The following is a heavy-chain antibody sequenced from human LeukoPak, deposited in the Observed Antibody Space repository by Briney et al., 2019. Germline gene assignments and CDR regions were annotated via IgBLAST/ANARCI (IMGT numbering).Heavy chain of an antibody. J-gene: IGHJ4*02. Sequence: GGSLRLSCAASGFTFNNYAMSWVRQAPGKGLEWVAAISGNGGRTYYTDPVKGRFTISRDNPKNTLYLLMNSLSAEDTALYYCAKEQTSSGYFDYWGQGTLVTVSS. V-gene: IGHV3-23*01. CDR2: ISGNGGRT. CDR3: AKEQTSSGYFDY. D-gene: IGHD3-10*01. CDR1: GFTFNNYA.